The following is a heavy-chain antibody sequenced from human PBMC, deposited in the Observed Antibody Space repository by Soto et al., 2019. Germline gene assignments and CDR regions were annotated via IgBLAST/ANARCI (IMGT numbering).Heavy chain of an antibody. J-gene: IGHJ4*02. CDR2: INAGNGNT. D-gene: IGHD6-19*01. CDR3: ARYGVSEWLVRADY. Sequence: ASVKVSCKASGYAFTSYAIHWVRQAPVQRLEWMGCINAGNGNTKYSQKFQGRVTITRDTSASTAYMELSSLRSEDTAVYYCARYGVSEWLVRADYWGQGTMVTVSS. CDR1: GYAFTSYA. V-gene: IGHV1-3*01.